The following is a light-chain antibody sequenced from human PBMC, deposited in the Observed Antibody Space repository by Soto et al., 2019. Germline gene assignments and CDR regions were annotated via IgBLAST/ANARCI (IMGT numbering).Light chain of an antibody. CDR3: QQYNNWPRTYT. CDR2: GAS. CDR1: QTVSSN. Sequence: EIVMTQSPATLSVSPGERATLSCRASQTVSSNLAWYQQKPGQAPRLLIYGASNRATGIPASFSGSGSETEFTLTISSLQSEDFAVYYCQQYNNWPRTYTFGQGTKLEIK. J-gene: IGKJ2*01. V-gene: IGKV3-15*01.